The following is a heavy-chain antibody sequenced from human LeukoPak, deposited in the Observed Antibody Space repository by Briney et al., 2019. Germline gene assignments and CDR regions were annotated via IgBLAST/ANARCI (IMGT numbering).Heavy chain of an antibody. CDR1: GFTFSSYA. V-gene: IGHV3-23*01. CDR2: ISGSGGST. J-gene: IGHJ4*02. CDR3: AKDNDYVWGSYRPFDY. Sequence: GGSPRLSCAASGFTFSSYAMSWVRQAPGKGLEWVSAISGSGGSTYYADSVKGRFTISRDNSKNTLYLQMNSLRAEDTAVYYCAKDNDYVWGSYRPFDYWGQGTLVTVSS. D-gene: IGHD3-16*02.